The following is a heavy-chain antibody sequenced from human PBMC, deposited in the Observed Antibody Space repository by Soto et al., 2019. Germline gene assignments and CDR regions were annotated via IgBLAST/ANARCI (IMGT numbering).Heavy chain of an antibody. V-gene: IGHV5-51*01. CDR1: GFSFTSYC. CDR3: ARHGSVYFESSDYYSPDY. D-gene: IGHD3-22*01. CDR2: IYPHDSET. Sequence: PGESLKLSCKSYGFSFTSYCIGWVRQMPGKGLEWMGIIYPHDSETRYSPSFQGQVTISADKSINTAYLQWSSLKASDTAMYYCARHGSVYFESSDYYSPDYWGQGTLVTVSS. J-gene: IGHJ4*02.